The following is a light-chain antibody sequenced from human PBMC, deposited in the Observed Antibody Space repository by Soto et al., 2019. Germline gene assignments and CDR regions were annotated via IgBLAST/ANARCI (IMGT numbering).Light chain of an antibody. Sequence: VMTQSPAILSVSPGESATLSCRASQSVGINLAWYQQRPGRAPRLVIYGASSRATGFPARFSGSGSGTDFTLTISSLQSEDFAVYYCHQYNFWPGTFGQGTELEIK. CDR2: GAS. CDR3: HQYNFWPGT. V-gene: IGKV3-15*01. CDR1: QSVGIN. J-gene: IGKJ2*01.